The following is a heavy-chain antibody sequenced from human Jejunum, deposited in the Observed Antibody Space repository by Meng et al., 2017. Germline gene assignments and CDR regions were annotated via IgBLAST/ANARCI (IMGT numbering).Heavy chain of an antibody. CDR2: ISYDGNIK. D-gene: IGHD1-26*01. CDR1: GFTFSNYA. CDR3: ARDGKVGGRKYYFDY. J-gene: IGHJ4*02. Sequence: GESLKISCAASGFTFSNYAINWVRQAPGKGLEWVAIISYDGNIKYYADSVKGRFTISRDNSENTLYLQMSSLRAEDTAVYYCARDGKVGGRKYYFDYWGQGTLVTVSS. V-gene: IGHV3-30*15.